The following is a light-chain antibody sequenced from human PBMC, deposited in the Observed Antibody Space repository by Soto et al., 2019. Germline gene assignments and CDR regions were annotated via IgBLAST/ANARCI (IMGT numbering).Light chain of an antibody. CDR2: KAS. CDR1: QSISSW. Sequence: DIQMTQSPSTLSASVGDRVTITCRASQSISSWLAWYQQKPGKAPKLLIYKASSLESGVPSRLSGSGPGTEFTLTISSMQPDDFATYYCQQYNSYSYTFGQGTRLEIK. V-gene: IGKV1-5*03. CDR3: QQYNSYSYT. J-gene: IGKJ5*01.